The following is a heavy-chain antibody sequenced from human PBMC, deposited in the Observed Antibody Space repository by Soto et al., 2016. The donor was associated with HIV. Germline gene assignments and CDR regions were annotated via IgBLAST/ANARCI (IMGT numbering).Heavy chain of an antibody. V-gene: IGHV4-59*01. CDR3: VRDDRRMLVRGMHFYGMDIR. CDR1: GGSIRNYY. J-gene: IGHJ6*02. Sequence: QVQLQESGPGLVKPSETLSLTCSVSGGSIRNYYWSWIRHAPRENTGMDWVCRLQWEHQLQPLVILRVTLSSDTSKNQLSLKLNSVTAADTALYYCVRDDRRMLVRGMHFYGMDIRGVPGTAVIVSS. CDR2: RLQWEH. D-gene: IGHD3-10*01.